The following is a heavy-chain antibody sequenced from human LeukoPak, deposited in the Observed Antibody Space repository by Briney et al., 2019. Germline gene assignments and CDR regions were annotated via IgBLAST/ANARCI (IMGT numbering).Heavy chain of an antibody. Sequence: PSETLSLTCTVSGGSLSSYYWSWIRQPPGKGLEWIGYIYYSRSTNYNPSLKIRVTISVDTSKNPFSLKLSSVTAADTAVYYCARNVLLGFGELIDWGPGTLVTVSS. CDR2: IYYSRST. J-gene: IGHJ4*02. CDR1: GGSLSSYY. V-gene: IGHV4-59*01. CDR3: ARNVLLGFGELID. D-gene: IGHD3-10*01.